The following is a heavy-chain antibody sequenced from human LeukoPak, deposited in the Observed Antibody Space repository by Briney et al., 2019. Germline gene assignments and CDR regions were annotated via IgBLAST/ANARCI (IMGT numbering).Heavy chain of an antibody. D-gene: IGHD3-22*01. Sequence: ASVKVSCKTSGYIFTTYGISWVRQAPGQGLEWMGWISIYHGNTNYAEKLQGRVTMTTDASTSTAYMELRSLRSDDTAVYYCARDLVRHDTSGYTNLAYWGQGTLVTVSS. CDR3: ARDLVRHDTSGYTNLAY. CDR1: GYIFTTYG. CDR2: ISIYHGNT. J-gene: IGHJ4*02. V-gene: IGHV1-18*01.